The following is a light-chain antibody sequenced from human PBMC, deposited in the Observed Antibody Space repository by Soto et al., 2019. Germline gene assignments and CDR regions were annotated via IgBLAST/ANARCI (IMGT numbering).Light chain of an antibody. Sequence: DIQMTQSPSSLSASVGDRVTITCRASQSISSYLNWYQQKPGKAPKLLIYAASSLQSGVPSRFSGSGSGTEFTLTISSLQPEDFATYYCQQYYSYPQTFGQGTKVDIK. J-gene: IGKJ1*01. V-gene: IGKV1-39*01. CDR1: QSISSY. CDR2: AAS. CDR3: QQYYSYPQT.